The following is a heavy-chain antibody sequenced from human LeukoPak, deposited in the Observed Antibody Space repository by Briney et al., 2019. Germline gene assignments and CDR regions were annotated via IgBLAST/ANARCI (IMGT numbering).Heavy chain of an antibody. CDR2: IKEDGSEK. D-gene: IGHD3/OR15-3a*01. Sequence: PGGSLRLSCAATGFTFSDYWMNWVRQSPGKGLEGVAIIKEDGSEKYYVDSVKGRFTISSDSAKNSVYLRMNSLGADDSAVYYCTRGPGLGYWGHGTLVTVSS. J-gene: IGHJ4*01. CDR3: TRGPGLGY. CDR1: GFTFSDYW. V-gene: IGHV3-7*01.